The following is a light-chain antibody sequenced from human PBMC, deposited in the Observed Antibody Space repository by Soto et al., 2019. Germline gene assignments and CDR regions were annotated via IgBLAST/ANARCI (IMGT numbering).Light chain of an antibody. J-gene: IGKJ2*01. CDR2: GTS. CDR3: QQYNNWPRT. CDR1: QSVSSN. V-gene: IGKV3-15*01. Sequence: EIVMTQSPATLSVSPGERATLSCRASQSVSSNLAWYQQKPGQAPRLLMYGTSTRATGIPARFSGSGSGTEFTLTISSLQSEDFAVYYCQQYNNWPRTFGQGTKLEIE.